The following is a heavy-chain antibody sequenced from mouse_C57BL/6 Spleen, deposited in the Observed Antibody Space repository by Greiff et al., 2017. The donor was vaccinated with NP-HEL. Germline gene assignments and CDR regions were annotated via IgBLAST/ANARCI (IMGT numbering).Heavy chain of an antibody. Sequence: VQLVESGPELVKPGASVKISCKASGYAFSSSWMNWVKQRPGKGLEWIGRIYPGDGDTNYNGKFKGKATLTADKSSSTAYMQLSSLTSEDSAVYFCARHGSSYGYYAMDYWGQGTSVTVSS. CDR2: IYPGDGDT. CDR1: GYAFSSSW. J-gene: IGHJ4*01. CDR3: ARHGSSYGYYAMDY. D-gene: IGHD1-1*01. V-gene: IGHV1-82*01.